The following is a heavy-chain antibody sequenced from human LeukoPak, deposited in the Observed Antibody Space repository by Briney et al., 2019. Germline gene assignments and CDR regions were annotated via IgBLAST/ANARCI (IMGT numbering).Heavy chain of an antibody. V-gene: IGHV3-7*01. CDR2: MNIDGSKK. CDR3: AREGASHED. CDR1: AASLNMIW. Sequence: GGSLRLSCAGSAASLNMIWMRWGRQAPGKGLDWVASMNIDGSKKYYVDSVRGRFTISRDNAKNSLYLQMDSLRDADTAVYYCAREGASHEDWGQGTLVTVS. J-gene: IGHJ4*02. D-gene: IGHD4/OR15-4a*01.